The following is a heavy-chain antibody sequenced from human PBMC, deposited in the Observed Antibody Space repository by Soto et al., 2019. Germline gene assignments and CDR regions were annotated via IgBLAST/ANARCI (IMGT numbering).Heavy chain of an antibody. CDR3: ARVLQSRDGYNYPYDYSGMDV. Sequence: QVPLQGSGPGLVKPSETLSLTCTVSGGSISSYYWSWIRQPPGKGLEWIGNIHYSGSTNYNPSLKSRVTISVDRSKNQFSLRLTSVTAADTAVYYCARVLQSRDGYNYPYDYSGMDVWCQGTTVTVSS. J-gene: IGHJ6*02. CDR2: IHYSGST. V-gene: IGHV4-59*01. D-gene: IGHD5-12*01. CDR1: GGSISSYY.